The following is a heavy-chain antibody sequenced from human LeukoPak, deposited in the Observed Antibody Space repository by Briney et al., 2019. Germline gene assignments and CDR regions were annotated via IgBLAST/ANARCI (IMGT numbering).Heavy chain of an antibody. CDR1: GYTFTSYG. CDR3: ARDWAGYYGSGSGGDWFDP. CDR2: ICAYNGNT. V-gene: IGHV1-18*01. J-gene: IGHJ5*02. Sequence: GASVTVSCKASGYTFTSYGISWVRQAPGQGLEWMGWICAYNGNTNYAQKLQGRVTMTTDTSTSTAYMELRILRSDDTAVYYCARDWAGYYGSGSGGDWFDPWGQGTLVTVSS. D-gene: IGHD3-10*01.